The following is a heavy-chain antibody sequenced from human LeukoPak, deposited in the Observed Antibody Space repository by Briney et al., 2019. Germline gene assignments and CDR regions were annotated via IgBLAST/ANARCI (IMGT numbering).Heavy chain of an antibody. J-gene: IGHJ4*02. Sequence: SETLSLTCTVSGGSISSYYWSRIRQPPGKGLEWIGYIYYSGSTNYNPSLKSRVTIPVDTSKNQFSLKLSSVTAADTAVYYCARSGGYSYGHRGYYFDYWGQGTLVTVSS. CDR1: GGSISSYY. CDR3: ARSGGYSYGHRGYYFDY. V-gene: IGHV4-59*01. CDR2: IYYSGST. D-gene: IGHD5-18*01.